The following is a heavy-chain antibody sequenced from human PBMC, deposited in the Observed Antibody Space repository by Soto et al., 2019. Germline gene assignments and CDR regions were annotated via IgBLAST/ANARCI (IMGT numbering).Heavy chain of an antibody. D-gene: IGHD6-19*01. J-gene: IGHJ6*02. Sequence: ASVKVSCKASGYTFTGYYMHWVRQAPGQGLEWMGWINPNSGGTNYAQKFQCRVTMTRDTSISTAYMELSRLRSDDTAVYYCARKEASGWYRGSHYGMDVWGQGTTVTVSS. CDR1: GYTFTGYY. V-gene: IGHV1-2*02. CDR3: ARKEASGWYRGSHYGMDV. CDR2: INPNSGGT.